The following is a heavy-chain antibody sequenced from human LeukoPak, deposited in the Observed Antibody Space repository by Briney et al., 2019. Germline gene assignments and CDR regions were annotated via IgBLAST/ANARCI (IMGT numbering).Heavy chain of an antibody. CDR2: INHSGST. V-gene: IGHV4-34*01. D-gene: IGHD2-2*01. CDR1: GGSFSGYY. CDR3: ARGECSSTSCLFDP. J-gene: IGHJ5*02. Sequence: PSETLSLTCAVYGGSFSGYYWSWIRQPPGKGLEWIGEINHSGSTNYNPSLKSRVTISVDTSKNQFSLQLNSVTPEDTAVYYCARGECSSTSCLFDPWGQGTLVTVSS.